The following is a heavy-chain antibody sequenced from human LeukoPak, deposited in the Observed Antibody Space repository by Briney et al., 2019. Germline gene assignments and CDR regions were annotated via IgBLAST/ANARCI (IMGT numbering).Heavy chain of an antibody. D-gene: IGHD7-27*01. CDR1: GGSISSYY. Sequence: SETLSLTCTVPGGSISSYYWSWIRQPPGKGLEWIGYIYYSGSTNYNPSLKSRVTISVDTSKNQFSLKLSSVTAADTAVYYCARSELGIEHYFDYWGQGTLVTVP. V-gene: IGHV4-59*01. J-gene: IGHJ4*02. CDR3: ARSELGIEHYFDY. CDR2: IYYSGST.